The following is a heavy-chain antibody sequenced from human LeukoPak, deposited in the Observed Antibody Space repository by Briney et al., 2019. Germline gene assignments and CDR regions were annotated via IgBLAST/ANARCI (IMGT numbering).Heavy chain of an antibody. CDR2: INPNSGGT. D-gene: IGHD6-6*01. J-gene: IGHJ4*02. CDR1: GYTFTGYY. Sequence: ASVKVSCKASGYTFTGYYMHWVRQAPGQGLEWMGWINPNSGGTNYAQKFQGRVTMTRDTSISTAYMELSRLRSDDTAVYYCARDLVRASLYSSSSYIDYWGQGTLVTVSS. V-gene: IGHV1-2*02. CDR3: ARDLVRASLYSSSSYIDY.